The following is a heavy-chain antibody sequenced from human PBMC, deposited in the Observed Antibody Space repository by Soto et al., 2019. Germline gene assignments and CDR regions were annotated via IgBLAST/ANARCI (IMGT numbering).Heavy chain of an antibody. V-gene: IGHV1-69*06. CDR1: GGTFSSYA. CDR2: IIPMFGTA. J-gene: IGHJ6*02. D-gene: IGHD6-13*01. CDR3: ARFEALVSRYYYGMDV. Sequence: QVQLVQSGAEVKKPGSSVKVSCKASGGTFSSYAISWVRQAPGQGLEWMGGIIPMFGTANYAQKFQGRVTSTSDKSTSIADMELSSLRSEDTAGYYCARFEALVSRYYYGMDVWGQGTTVTVSS.